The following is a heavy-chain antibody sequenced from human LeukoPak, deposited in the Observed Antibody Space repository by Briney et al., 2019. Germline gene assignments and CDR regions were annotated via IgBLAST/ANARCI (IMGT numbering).Heavy chain of an antibody. D-gene: IGHD2-2*01. CDR2: IIPIFGTA. CDR3: ARDRGDDPQPYYFVY. CDR1: GGTFSSYA. V-gene: IGHV1-69*13. J-gene: IGHJ4*02. Sequence: SVKVSCKASGGTFSSYAISWVRQAPGQGLEWMGGIIPIFGTANYAQKFQGRVTITADESTSTAYMELSSLRSEDTAVYYCARDRGDDPQPYYFVYWGQGTLVTVSS.